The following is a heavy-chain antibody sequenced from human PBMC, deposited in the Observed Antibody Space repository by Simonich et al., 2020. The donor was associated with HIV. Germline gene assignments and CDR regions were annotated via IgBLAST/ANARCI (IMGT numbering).Heavy chain of an antibody. CDR2: IYHSGST. V-gene: IGHV4-34*01. J-gene: IGHJ4*02. CDR1: GGSFSGYY. Sequence: QVQLQQWGAGLLKPSETLSLTCAVYGGSFSGYYWNWIRQPPGKGLEWIGYIYHSGSTYYNPSLKSRVSISVDTSKNQVSLKLSSVTAADTAVYYCARVLYDSSGYYRYFDYWGQGTLVTVSS. D-gene: IGHD3-22*01. CDR3: ARVLYDSSGYYRYFDY.